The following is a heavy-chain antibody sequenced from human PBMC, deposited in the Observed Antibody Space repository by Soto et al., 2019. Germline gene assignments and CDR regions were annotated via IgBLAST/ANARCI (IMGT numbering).Heavy chain of an antibody. V-gene: IGHV4-4*02. CDR2: IYHSGST. J-gene: IGHJ6*02. D-gene: IGHD3-10*01. Sequence: QVQLQESGPGLVKPSGTPSLTCAVSGGSISSSNWWSWVRQPPGKGLEWIGEIYHSGSTNYNPSLKSRVTISEDKSKNQFSLKLSSVTAADTAVYSCARDQLWFGDFNTWGMDVWGQGTTVTVSS. CDR3: ARDQLWFGDFNTWGMDV. CDR1: GGSISSSNW.